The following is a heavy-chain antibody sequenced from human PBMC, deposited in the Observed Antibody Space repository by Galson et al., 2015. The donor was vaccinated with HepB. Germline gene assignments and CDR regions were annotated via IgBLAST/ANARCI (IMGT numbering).Heavy chain of an antibody. V-gene: IGHV3-23*01. CDR2: ISGSGGST. J-gene: IGHJ3*02. CDR3: AKDQLLWFGETYRIDAFDI. D-gene: IGHD3-10*01. CDR1: GFTFSSYA. Sequence: SLRLSCAASGFTFSSYAMSWVRQAPGKGLEWVSAISGSGGSTYYADSVKGRFTISRDNSKNTLYLQMNSLRAEDTAVYYCAKDQLLWFGETYRIDAFDIWGQGTLVTVSS.